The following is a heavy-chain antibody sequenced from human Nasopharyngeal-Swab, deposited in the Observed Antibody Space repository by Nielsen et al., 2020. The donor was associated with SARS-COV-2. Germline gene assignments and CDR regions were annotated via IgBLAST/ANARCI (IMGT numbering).Heavy chain of an antibody. CDR1: GFTFSSHA. J-gene: IGHJ6*03. Sequence: GESLKISCAASGFTFSSHAMHWVRQAPGKGLEWVALISYDGDNKYYTDSVKGRFSISRENSKNTLYLQMNSLRADDTALYYCAGDCGSTCIHSYYYMDVWGKGTTVTVSS. V-gene: IGHV3-30-3*01. CDR2: ISYDGDNK. D-gene: IGHD2-2*01. CDR3: AGDCGSTCIHSYYYMDV.